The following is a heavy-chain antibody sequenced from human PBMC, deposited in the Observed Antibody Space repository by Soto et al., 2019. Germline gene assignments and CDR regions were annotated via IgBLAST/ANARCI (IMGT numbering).Heavy chain of an antibody. Sequence: QVQLVQSGAEVKKPGASVKVSCQASGYTFTSYGISWVRQAPGQGLEWMGWISAYNGNTNYAQKLQGRVTMTTDTTTSTAYMKLRSLRSDDTAVYYCATRNDYDSSGYSDYWGQGTLVTVSS. CDR2: ISAYNGNT. CDR1: GYTFTSYG. CDR3: ATRNDYDSSGYSDY. V-gene: IGHV1-18*04. J-gene: IGHJ4*02. D-gene: IGHD3-22*01.